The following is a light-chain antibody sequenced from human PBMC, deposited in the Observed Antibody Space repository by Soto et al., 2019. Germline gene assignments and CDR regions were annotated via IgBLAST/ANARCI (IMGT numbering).Light chain of an antibody. CDR3: QKYNSAPPEFT. Sequence: DIKMTQSPSSLSVSVGDRVTITCRASQGIYNYLAWYQQKPGKVPKLLIYGASTLQSGVPSRFSGSGSGTDFTLTISNLQPEDVATYYCQKYNSAPPEFTFGGGTKVEIK. CDR1: QGIYNY. J-gene: IGKJ4*01. CDR2: GAS. V-gene: IGKV1-27*01.